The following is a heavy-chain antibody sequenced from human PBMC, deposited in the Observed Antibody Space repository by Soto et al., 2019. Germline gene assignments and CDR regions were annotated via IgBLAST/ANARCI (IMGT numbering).Heavy chain of an antibody. Sequence: ASVKVSCKASGYTFTGYYMHWVRQAPGQGLEWMGWINPNSGGTNYAQKFQGWVTMTRDTSISTAYMELSRLRSDDTAVYYCAREGMDIVATTTFDYWGQGTLVTVSS. V-gene: IGHV1-2*04. J-gene: IGHJ4*02. D-gene: IGHD5-12*01. CDR2: INPNSGGT. CDR3: AREGMDIVATTTFDY. CDR1: GYTFTGYY.